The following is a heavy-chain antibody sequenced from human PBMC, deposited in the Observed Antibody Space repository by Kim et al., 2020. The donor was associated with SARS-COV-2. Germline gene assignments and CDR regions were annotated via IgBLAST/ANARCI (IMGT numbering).Heavy chain of an antibody. D-gene: IGHD6-13*01. CDR1: GFTFSSYG. J-gene: IGHJ6*01. Sequence: GGSLRLSCAASGFTFSSYGMHWVRQAPGKGLEWVAVISYDGSNKYYADSVKGRFTISRDNSKNTLYLQMNSLRAEDTAVYYCARGAAAGTRYYYYGMDV. CDR3: ARGAAAGTRYYYYGMDV. CDR2: ISYDGSNK. V-gene: IGHV3-30*03.